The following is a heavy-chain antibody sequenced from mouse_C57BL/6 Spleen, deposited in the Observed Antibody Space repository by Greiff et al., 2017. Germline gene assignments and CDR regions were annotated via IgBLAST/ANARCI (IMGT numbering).Heavy chain of an antibody. V-gene: IGHV1-69*01. Sequence: QVQLQQPGAELVMPGASVKLSCKASGYTFTSYWMHWVKQRPGQGLEWIGEIDPSDSYPNYNQKFKGKSTLTVDKSSSTAYMQLSSLTSEDSAVYYCAIYYEDAMDYWGQGTSVTVSS. J-gene: IGHJ4*01. D-gene: IGHD2-4*01. CDR3: AIYYEDAMDY. CDR2: IDPSDSYP. CDR1: GYTFTSYW.